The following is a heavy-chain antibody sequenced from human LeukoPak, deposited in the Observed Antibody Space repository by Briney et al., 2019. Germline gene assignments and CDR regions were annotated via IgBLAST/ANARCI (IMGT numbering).Heavy chain of an antibody. V-gene: IGHV4-39*07. Sequence: SETLSLTCTVSGGSINSSSYYWGWVRQPPGKGLEWIGSMYYRGSTYYNPSLKSRVTISVDTSKNQFSLKLSSVTAADTAVYYCARAKGSGYYADAFDIWGQGTMVTVSS. CDR1: GGSINSSSYY. CDR3: ARAKGSGYYADAFDI. D-gene: IGHD3-22*01. CDR2: MYYRGST. J-gene: IGHJ3*02.